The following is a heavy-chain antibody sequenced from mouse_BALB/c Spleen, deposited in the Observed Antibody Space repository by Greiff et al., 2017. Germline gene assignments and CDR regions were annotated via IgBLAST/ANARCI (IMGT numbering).Heavy chain of an antibody. CDR1: GFTFSDYY. J-gene: IGHJ2*01. CDR2: ISDGGSYT. V-gene: IGHV5-4*02. D-gene: IGHD1-1*01. CDR3: ARGSYYDGSSYGRTFDD. Sequence: EVQLVESGGGLVKPGGSLKLSCAASGFTFSDYYMSWVRQTPEKRLEWVATISDGGSYTYYPDSVKGRFTISRDNAKNNLYLQMSSLKSEDTAMYYCARGSYYDGSSYGRTFDDWGQGTTLTVSS.